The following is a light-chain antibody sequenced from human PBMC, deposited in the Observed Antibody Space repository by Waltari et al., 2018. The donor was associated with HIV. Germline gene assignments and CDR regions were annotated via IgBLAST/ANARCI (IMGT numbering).Light chain of an antibody. J-gene: IGLJ1*01. CDR3: QTWDNRTARV. CDR1: KLGTKY. V-gene: IGLV3-1*01. CDR2: QDD. Sequence: SYELTQPPSVSVSPGQTASITCSGDKLGTKYAFWYQQKAGQSPVLVIYQDDKLPSGIPERFAGSNAGNTATLTISGTQAMDEADYYCQTWDNRTARVFGPGTKVTVL.